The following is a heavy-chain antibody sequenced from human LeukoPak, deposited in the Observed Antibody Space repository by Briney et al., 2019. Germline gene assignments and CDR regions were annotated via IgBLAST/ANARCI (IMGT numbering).Heavy chain of an antibody. CDR3: AREVSSGWTYFDY. D-gene: IGHD6-19*01. CDR2: IYHSGHT. Sequence: RTSETLSLTCAVSGYSISSGYYWGWIRQPPGKGLEWIASIYHSGHTYQNPSLKSRVTISVDTSKNQFSLKLSSVTAADTAVYYCAREVSSGWTYFDYWGQGILVSVSS. J-gene: IGHJ4*02. V-gene: IGHV4-38-2*02. CDR1: GYSISSGYY.